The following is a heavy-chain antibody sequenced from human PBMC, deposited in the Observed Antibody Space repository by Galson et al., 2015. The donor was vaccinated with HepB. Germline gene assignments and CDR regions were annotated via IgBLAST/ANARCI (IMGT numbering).Heavy chain of an antibody. CDR3: ATLGSGSSWSFDY. Sequence: SLRLSCAASGSTFSRYGMHWVRQAPGKGLEWVALISDDGSNQDYRDSVKGRFTISRDNSKNTLYLQMKSLRPEDTDVYYCATLGSGSSWSFDYWGQGTLVTVSS. V-gene: IGHV3-30*03. CDR2: ISDDGSNQ. CDR1: GSTFSRYG. D-gene: IGHD6-13*01. J-gene: IGHJ4*02.